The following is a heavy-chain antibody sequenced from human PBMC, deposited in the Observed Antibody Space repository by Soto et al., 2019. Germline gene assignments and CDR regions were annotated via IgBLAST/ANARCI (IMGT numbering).Heavy chain of an antibody. CDR1: GYTFTAFY. CDR3: ARDNYGPLDY. V-gene: IGHV1-2*02. CDR2: VDPNSGDS. Sequence: QVHLVQSGAEVKKPGASVKVSCRPFGYTFTAFYIHWVRQAPGQGLEWMGWVDPNSGDSREARNFQVRVTMPRDTSTSTVYMELRWLRSDVTAVYYCARDNYGPLDYWGQGTLVTFS. J-gene: IGHJ4*02. D-gene: IGHD3-10*01.